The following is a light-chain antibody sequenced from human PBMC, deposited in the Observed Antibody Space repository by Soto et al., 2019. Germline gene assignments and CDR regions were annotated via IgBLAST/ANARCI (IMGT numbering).Light chain of an antibody. J-gene: IGKJ5*01. Sequence: EIVLTQSPGTLSLSPGERATLSCWASHSVTTHLAWFQQRPGQTPRLLIYDASTRAPGIPARFSGRGSGADFTLTISSLEPEDFAVYYCQQRIDSITFGQGARLEV. CDR3: QQRIDSIT. V-gene: IGKV3-11*01. CDR1: HSVTTH. CDR2: DAS.